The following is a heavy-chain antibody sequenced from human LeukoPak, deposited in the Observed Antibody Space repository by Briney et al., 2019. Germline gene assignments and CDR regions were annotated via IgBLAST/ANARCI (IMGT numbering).Heavy chain of an antibody. J-gene: IGHJ4*02. Sequence: GGSLRLSCAASGFTFSINAMSWVRQAPGKGLKWVSVITYSGGSTYYADSVKGRFTISRDNSKNTLYLQMNSLRAEDTAVYYCAKVGIIVAGDYYDYWGQGTLVTVSS. D-gene: IGHD5-12*01. CDR1: GFTFSINA. CDR3: AKVGIIVAGDYYDY. V-gene: IGHV3-23*01. CDR2: ITYSGGST.